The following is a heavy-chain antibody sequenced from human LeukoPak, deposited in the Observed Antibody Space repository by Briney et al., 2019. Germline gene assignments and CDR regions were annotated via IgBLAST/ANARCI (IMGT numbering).Heavy chain of an antibody. D-gene: IGHD6-19*01. CDR2: IIPIFGTA. CDR3: ASPGRSSGWYDLGYFDY. CDR1: GGTSSSYA. V-gene: IGHV1-69*13. J-gene: IGHJ4*02. Sequence: SVKVSCKASGGTSSSYAISWVRQAPGQGLEWMGGIIPIFGTANYAQKFQGRVTITADESTSTAYMELSSLRSEDTAVYYCASPGRSSGWYDLGYFDYWGQGTLVTVSS.